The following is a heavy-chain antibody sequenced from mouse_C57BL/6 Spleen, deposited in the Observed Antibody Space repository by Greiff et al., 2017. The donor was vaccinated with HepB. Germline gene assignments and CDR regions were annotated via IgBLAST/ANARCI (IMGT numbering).Heavy chain of an antibody. V-gene: IGHV1-15*01. D-gene: IGHD1-1*01. Sequence: VQLQQSGAELVRPGASVTLSCKASGYTFTDYEMHWVKQTPVHGLEWIGAIDPETGGTAYNQKFKGKAILTADKSSSTAYMELRSLTSEDSAVYYCTREGPKTSTVVATGFDYWGPGTTLTVSS. CDR1: GYTFTDYE. CDR3: TREGPKTSTVVATGFDY. J-gene: IGHJ2*01. CDR2: IDPETGGT.